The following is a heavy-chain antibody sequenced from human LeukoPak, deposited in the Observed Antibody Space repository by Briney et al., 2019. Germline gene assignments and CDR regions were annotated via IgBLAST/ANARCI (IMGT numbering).Heavy chain of an antibody. D-gene: IGHD2-15*01. Sequence: SETLSLTCTVSGYSISSGYHWGWIRQPPGKGLEWIGSIYPSGSTKYNPSLKSRITMSVDTSKNQFSLNVSSVTAADTGLYYCARDRAKDFDYWGQGTLVTVSS. V-gene: IGHV4-38-2*02. CDR1: GYSISSGYH. CDR3: ARDRAKDFDY. CDR2: IYPSGST. J-gene: IGHJ4*02.